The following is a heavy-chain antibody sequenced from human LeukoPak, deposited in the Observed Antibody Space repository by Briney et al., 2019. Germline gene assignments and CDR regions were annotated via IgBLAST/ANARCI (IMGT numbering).Heavy chain of an antibody. Sequence: GGSLRLSCAASGFTFSSYGMHWVRQAPGKGLEWVALISHDGSNKYYADSVKGRFTISRDNSKNTLYLQMNSLRAEDTAVYYCSGGYHWSDYWGQGTLVTVSS. D-gene: IGHD5-12*01. CDR1: GFTFSSYG. J-gene: IGHJ4*02. V-gene: IGHV3-30*03. CDR2: ISHDGSNK. CDR3: SGGYHWSDY.